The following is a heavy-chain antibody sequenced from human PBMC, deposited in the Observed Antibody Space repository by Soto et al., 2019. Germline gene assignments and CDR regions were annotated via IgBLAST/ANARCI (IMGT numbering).Heavy chain of an antibody. CDR2: INHSGST. Sequence: SETLSLTCAVYGGSFSGYYWSWIRQPPGKGLEWIGEINHSGSTNYNPSLKSRVTISVDTSKNQFSLKLSSVTAADTAVYYCASTDILTGFPDYWGQGTLVTVSS. D-gene: IGHD3-9*01. CDR1: GGSFSGYY. V-gene: IGHV4-34*01. CDR3: ASTDILTGFPDY. J-gene: IGHJ4*02.